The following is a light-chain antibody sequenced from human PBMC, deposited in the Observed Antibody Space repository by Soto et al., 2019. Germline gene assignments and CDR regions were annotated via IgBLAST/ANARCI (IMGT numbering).Light chain of an antibody. CDR3: TSYTTSSSTYV. Sequence: QSALTQPASVSGSPGQSITISCTGTSSDVGDYNYVSWYQQHPGKAPQLMIFEVSNRPSGVSNRFSGSKSGNTASLTISGLQAEDEADYYCTSYTTSSSTYVFGTGTKVTVL. CDR2: EVS. J-gene: IGLJ1*01. V-gene: IGLV2-14*01. CDR1: SSDVGDYNY.